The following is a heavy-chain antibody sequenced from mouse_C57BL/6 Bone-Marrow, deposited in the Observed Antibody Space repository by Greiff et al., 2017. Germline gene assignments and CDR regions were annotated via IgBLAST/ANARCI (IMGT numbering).Heavy chain of an antibody. CDR2: IYPSDSET. J-gene: IGHJ2*01. CDR1: GYTFTSYW. CDR3: ARGVLLYCDY. Sequence: QVQLQQPGAELVRPGSSVKLSCKASGYTFTSYWMDWVKQRPGQGLEWIGNIYPSDSETHYNQKFKDKATLTVDKSSSTAYMQLSSLTSEDSAVYYCARGVLLYCDYWGQGTTLTVSS. V-gene: IGHV1-61*01. D-gene: IGHD2-12*01.